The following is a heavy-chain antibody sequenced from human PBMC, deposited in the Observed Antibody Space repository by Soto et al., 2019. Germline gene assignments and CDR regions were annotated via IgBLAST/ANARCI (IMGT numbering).Heavy chain of an antibody. J-gene: IGHJ3*02. CDR1: GFTFSSYE. V-gene: IGHV3-48*03. Sequence: PGGSLRLSCAASGFTFSSYEMNWVRQAPGKGLEWVSYISSSGSTIYYADSVKGRFTISRDNAKNSLYLQMNSLRAEDTAVYYCARVKYSGSSGAFDIWGQGTMVTVSS. D-gene: IGHD1-26*01. CDR2: ISSSGSTI. CDR3: ARVKYSGSSGAFDI.